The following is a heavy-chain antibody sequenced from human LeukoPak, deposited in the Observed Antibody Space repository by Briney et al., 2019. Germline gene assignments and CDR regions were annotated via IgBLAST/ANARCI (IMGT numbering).Heavy chain of an antibody. CDR1: GGSISSYY. Sequence: PSETLSLTCTVSGGSISSYYWSWIRQPPGKGLEWIGYIYYSGSTNYNPSLKSRVTISVDTSKNQFSLKLSSVTAAGTAVYYCARAGSYKGYFDYWGQGTLVSVSS. D-gene: IGHD3-10*01. CDR3: ARAGSYKGYFDY. J-gene: IGHJ4*02. CDR2: IYYSGST. V-gene: IGHV4-59*01.